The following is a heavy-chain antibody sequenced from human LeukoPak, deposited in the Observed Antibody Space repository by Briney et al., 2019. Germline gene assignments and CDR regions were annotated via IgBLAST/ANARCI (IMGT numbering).Heavy chain of an antibody. J-gene: IGHJ4*02. V-gene: IGHV4-4*02. CDR1: GGSISSSNW. D-gene: IGHD4-17*01. CDR2: INHSGST. CDR3: AGYTVTRVFDY. Sequence: SETLSLTCAVSGGSISSSNWWSWIRQPPGKGLEWIGEINHSGSTNYNPSLKSRVTISVDTSKNQFSLKLSSVTAADTAVYYCAGYTVTRVFDYWGQGTLVTVSS.